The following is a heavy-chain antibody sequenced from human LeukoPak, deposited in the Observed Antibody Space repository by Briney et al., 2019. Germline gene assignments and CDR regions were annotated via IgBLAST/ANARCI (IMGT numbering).Heavy chain of an antibody. J-gene: IGHJ4*02. D-gene: IGHD3-3*01. CDR2: ISGSGGST. CDR3: ARDCRSWSVDY. Sequence: GGSLRLSCAASGFTFSSYALSWVRQAPGKGLEWVSAISGSGGSTYYADSVKGRFTISRDNSKNTLYLQMNSLRAEDMAVYYCARDCRSWSVDYWGQGTLVSVSS. V-gene: IGHV3-23*01. CDR1: GFTFSSYA.